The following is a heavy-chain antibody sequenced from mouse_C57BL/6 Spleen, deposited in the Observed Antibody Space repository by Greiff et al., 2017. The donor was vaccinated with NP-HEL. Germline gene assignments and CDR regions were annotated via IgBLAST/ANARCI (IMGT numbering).Heavy chain of an antibody. V-gene: IGHV1-69*01. Sequence: QVQLQQPGAELVMPGASVKLSCKASGYTFTSYWMPWVKQRPGQGLEWIGEIDPSDSYTNYNQKFKGKSTLTVDKSSSTAYMQLSSLTSEDSAVYYCARFLQYPDYWGQGTTLTVSS. CDR3: ARFLQYPDY. CDR2: IDPSDSYT. J-gene: IGHJ2*01. D-gene: IGHD5-1*01. CDR1: GYTFTSYW.